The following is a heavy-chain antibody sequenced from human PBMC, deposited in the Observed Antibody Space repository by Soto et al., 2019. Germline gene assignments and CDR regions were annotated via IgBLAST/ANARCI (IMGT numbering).Heavy chain of an antibody. D-gene: IGHD6-6*01. CDR1: GGTFSSYA. V-gene: IGHV1-69*06. CDR3: ARSARDSSSSSYYYYGMDV. Sequence: QVQLVQSGAEVKKPGSSVKVSCKASGGTFSSYAISWVRQAPGQGLEWMGGIIPIFGTANYAQKFQGRVTITADKSTSTAYMELSSLRSEDKAVYYCARSARDSSSSSYYYYGMDVWGQGTTVTVSS. CDR2: IIPIFGTA. J-gene: IGHJ6*02.